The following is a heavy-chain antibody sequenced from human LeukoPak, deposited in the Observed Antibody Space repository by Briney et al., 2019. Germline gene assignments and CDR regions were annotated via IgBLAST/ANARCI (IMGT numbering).Heavy chain of an antibody. CDR2: ISGSGGST. CDR3: AKVGLIDSSGYYRNFDY. V-gene: IGHV3-23*01. D-gene: IGHD3-22*01. J-gene: IGHJ4*02. CDR1: GFTFSSYG. Sequence: GGSLRLSCAASGFTFSSYGMSWVRQAPGKGLEWVSAISGSGGSTYYADSVKGRFTISRDNSKNTLYLQMNSLRAEDTAVYYCAKVGLIDSSGYYRNFDYWGQGTLVTVSS.